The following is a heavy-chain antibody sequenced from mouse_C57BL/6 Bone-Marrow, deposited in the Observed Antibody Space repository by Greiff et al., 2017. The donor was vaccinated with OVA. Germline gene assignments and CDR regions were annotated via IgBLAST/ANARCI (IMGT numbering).Heavy chain of an antibody. Sequence: EVQLQQSGAELVRPGASVKLSCTASGFNIKDDYMHWVKQRPEQGLEWIGWIDPENGDTEYASKFQGTATITADTSSNTAYLQLSSLTSEDTAVYYCTPYVYDGGWFAYWGQGTLVTVSA. CDR1: GFNIKDDY. D-gene: IGHD2-2*01. V-gene: IGHV14-4*01. CDR3: TPYVYDGGWFAY. J-gene: IGHJ3*01. CDR2: IDPENGDT.